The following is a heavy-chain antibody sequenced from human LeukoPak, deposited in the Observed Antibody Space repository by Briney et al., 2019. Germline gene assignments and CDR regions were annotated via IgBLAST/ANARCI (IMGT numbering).Heavy chain of an antibody. CDR1: GGSISSYY. CDR3: ARQGSSWEFDY. J-gene: IGHJ4*02. V-gene: IGHV4-4*09. Sequence: SETLSLTCTVSGGSISSYYWSWIRQPPGKGLKWIGYIYTSGSTNYNPSLKSRVTISVDTSKNQFSLKLSSVTAADTAVYYCARQGSSWEFDYWGQGTLVTVSS. D-gene: IGHD6-13*01. CDR2: IYTSGST.